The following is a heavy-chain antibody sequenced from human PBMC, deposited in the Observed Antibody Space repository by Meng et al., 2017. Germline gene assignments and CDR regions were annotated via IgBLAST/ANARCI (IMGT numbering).Heavy chain of an antibody. CDR1: GGSISSGGYY. Sequence: QVRLRGSGPGLVQPSQTLYLTCTVSGGSISSGGYYWSWIRQHPGKGLEWIGYIYYSGSTYYNPSLKSRVTISVDTSKNQFSLKLSSVTAADTAVYYCASKGGLSTYNWFDPWGQGTLVTVSS. J-gene: IGHJ5*02. D-gene: IGHD5-12*01. CDR3: ASKGGLSTYNWFDP. CDR2: IYYSGST. V-gene: IGHV4-31*03.